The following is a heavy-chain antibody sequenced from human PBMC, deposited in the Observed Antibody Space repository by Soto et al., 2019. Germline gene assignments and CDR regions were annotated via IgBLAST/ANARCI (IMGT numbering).Heavy chain of an antibody. Sequence: QVQLQESGPGLVKPSETLPLTCSVSDGSVTGYCWSWIRQPPGKGLEWIGCIDYNGRDHYNPALTVRVTMSLDTSNNHFSLKLSSVTTTDTAVYYSARGPDYSKVGYWGQGTLVTVSS. CDR1: DGSVTGYC. CDR2: IDYNGRD. CDR3: ARGPDYSKVGY. D-gene: IGHD3-16*01. J-gene: IGHJ4*02. V-gene: IGHV4-59*02.